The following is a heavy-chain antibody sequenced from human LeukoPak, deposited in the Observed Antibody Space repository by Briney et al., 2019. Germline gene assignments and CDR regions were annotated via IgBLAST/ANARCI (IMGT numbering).Heavy chain of an antibody. CDR3: AKDEGVGATGY. CDR2: ISSSGSNI. V-gene: IGHV3-48*03. CDR1: GFTFSNYE. Sequence: GGSLRLSCAGYGFTFSNYEMNWVRQAPGKGLEWLSYISSSGSNIKYADSVKGRFTISRDNAKNTLYLQMNSLRAEDTAVYYCAKDEGVGATGYWGQGTPVTVSS. J-gene: IGHJ4*02. D-gene: IGHD1-26*01.